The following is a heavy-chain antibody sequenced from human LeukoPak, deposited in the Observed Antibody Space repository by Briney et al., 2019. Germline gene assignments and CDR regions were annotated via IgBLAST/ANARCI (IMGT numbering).Heavy chain of an antibody. J-gene: IGHJ3*02. Sequence: PGGSLRLSCAASGFTFSSYGMNWVRQAPGKGLEWVSSISSSSSYIYYADSVKGRFTISRDNAKNSLYLQMNSLRAEDTAVYYCARGALDAFDIWGQGTMVTVSS. V-gene: IGHV3-21*01. CDR1: GFTFSSYG. CDR2: ISSSSSYI. CDR3: ARGALDAFDI.